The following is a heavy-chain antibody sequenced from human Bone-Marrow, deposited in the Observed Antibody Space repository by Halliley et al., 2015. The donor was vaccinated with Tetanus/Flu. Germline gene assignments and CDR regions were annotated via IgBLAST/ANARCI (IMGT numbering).Heavy chain of an antibody. Sequence: TLSLTCTVSGGSFRSYFWAWIRQPPGMGLEWIGHIFHSGSTTYKPSLKGRVTISVDTSKNQFSLKLNSVTAADTAVYYCARFYCSTSSCYTPEGKSLDVWGQGTTVTVSS. J-gene: IGHJ6*02. V-gene: IGHV4-59*08. CDR3: ARFYCSTSSCYTPEGKSLDV. CDR2: IFHSGST. CDR1: GGSFRSYF. D-gene: IGHD2-2*02.